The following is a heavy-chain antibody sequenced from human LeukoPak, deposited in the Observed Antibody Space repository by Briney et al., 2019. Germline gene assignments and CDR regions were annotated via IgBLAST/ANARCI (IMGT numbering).Heavy chain of an antibody. Sequence: GASVKVSCKASGYTFTSYYMHWVRQAPGQGLEWMGWINPNSGGTNYAQKFQGRVTMTRDTSISTAYMELSRLRSDDTAVYYCARIAHRGYSYGPPNGGDFDYWGQGTLVTVSS. CDR2: INPNSGGT. V-gene: IGHV1-2*02. D-gene: IGHD5-18*01. CDR1: GYTFTSYY. J-gene: IGHJ4*02. CDR3: ARIAHRGYSYGPPNGGDFDY.